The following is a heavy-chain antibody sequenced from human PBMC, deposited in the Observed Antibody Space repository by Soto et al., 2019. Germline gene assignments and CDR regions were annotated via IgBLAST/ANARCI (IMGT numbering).Heavy chain of an antibody. CDR1: GFTFSSYA. V-gene: IGHV3-23*01. J-gene: IGHJ4*02. CDR2: ISGSGGST. Sequence: PGGSLRLSCAASGFTFSSYAMSWVRQAPGKGLEWVSAISGSGGSTYYADSVKGRFTVSRDNSKNTLYLQMNSLRAEDTAVYYCSQRAYDFWSGYSAAPFDYWGQGTLVTVSS. D-gene: IGHD3-3*01. CDR3: SQRAYDFWSGYSAAPFDY.